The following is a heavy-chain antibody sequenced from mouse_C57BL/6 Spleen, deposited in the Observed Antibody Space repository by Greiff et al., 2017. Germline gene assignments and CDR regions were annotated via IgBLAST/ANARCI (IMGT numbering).Heavy chain of an antibody. D-gene: IGHD2-4*01. Sequence: EVKLQESGAELVKPGASVKLSCTASGFNIKVYYMHWVKQRTEQGLEWIGRIDPEDGETKYAPKFQGKAIITADTSSNTAYLQLSSLTSEDTAVYYCASIYYDYEEDYWGQGTTRTVSS. CDR1: GFNIKVYY. J-gene: IGHJ2*01. CDR2: IDPEDGET. CDR3: ASIYYDYEEDY. V-gene: IGHV14-2*01.